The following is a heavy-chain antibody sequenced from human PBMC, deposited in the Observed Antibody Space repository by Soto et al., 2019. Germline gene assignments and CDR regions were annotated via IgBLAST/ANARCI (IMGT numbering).Heavy chain of an antibody. Sequence: ASVKVSCKASGGTFSSYAISWVRQAPGQGLEWMGGIIPIFGTASYAQKFQGRVTITADESTSTAYMELSSLRSEDTAVYYCAVHGGSARYSSSSGYYYYGMDVWGQGTTVTVSS. V-gene: IGHV1-69*13. CDR2: IIPIFGTA. J-gene: IGHJ6*02. CDR3: AVHGGSARYSSSSGYYYYGMDV. D-gene: IGHD6-6*01. CDR1: GGTFSSYA.